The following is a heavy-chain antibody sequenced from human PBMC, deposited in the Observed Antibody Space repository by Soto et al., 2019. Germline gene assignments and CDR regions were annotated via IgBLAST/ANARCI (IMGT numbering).Heavy chain of an antibody. CDR1: GFTFSSYA. CDR2: ISGSDDST. D-gene: IGHD6-6*01. Sequence: EVQLLESGGGLVQPGESLRLSCAASGFTFSSYAMSWVRLAPGKGLELVSVISGSDDSTYYADSVKGRFTISRDNSKNTLYLQMNSLRAEDTAVYYCAKRSSSSTFDYWGQGTLVTVSS. CDR3: AKRSSSSTFDY. V-gene: IGHV3-23*01. J-gene: IGHJ4*02.